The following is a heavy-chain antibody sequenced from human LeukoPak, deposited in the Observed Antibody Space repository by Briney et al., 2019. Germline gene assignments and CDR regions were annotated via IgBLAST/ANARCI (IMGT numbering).Heavy chain of an antibody. CDR1: GYPISSGYY. D-gene: IGHD3-22*01. Sequence: SETLSLTCAVSGYPISSGYYWGWIRQPAGKGLEWVGSIHHSGSTYYSPSLKSRVTISMDTSKNQFSLKMTSVIAADTAVYYCARDKHYDSSVYFDYWGQGTLVTVSS. CDR2: IHHSGST. V-gene: IGHV4-38-2*02. J-gene: IGHJ4*02. CDR3: ARDKHYDSSVYFDY.